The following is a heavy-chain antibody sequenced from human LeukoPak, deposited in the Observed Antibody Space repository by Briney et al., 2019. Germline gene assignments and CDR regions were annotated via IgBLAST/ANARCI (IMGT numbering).Heavy chain of an antibody. CDR3: AKGSAGRRPYYFHY. J-gene: IGHJ4*02. CDR1: GLTFSSYG. Sequence: GPLRLSCAASGLTFSSYGMRWGRRGPGKGLDWFSAISDSGGSTYHADSVKGRFTISRDNSKNTLYLQMNSLRAEDTAVYYCAKGSAGRRPYYFHYWGQGTLVTVSS. CDR2: ISDSGGST. D-gene: IGHD3-3*01. V-gene: IGHV3-23*01.